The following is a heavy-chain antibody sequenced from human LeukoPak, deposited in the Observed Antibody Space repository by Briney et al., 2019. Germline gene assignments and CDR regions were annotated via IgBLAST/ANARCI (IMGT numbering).Heavy chain of an antibody. CDR2: IYYSGST. CDR3: ARADYDILTGYYLDY. J-gene: IGHJ4*02. CDR1: GGSISSGRYY. Sequence: SETLSLTCTVSGGSISSGRYYWNWIRQHPGKGLEWIGFIYYSGSTNYNPSLKSRVIISLDTSKNQFSPKLSSVTAADTAVYYCARADYDILTGYYLDYWGQGTLVTVSS. V-gene: IGHV4-31*03. D-gene: IGHD3-9*01.